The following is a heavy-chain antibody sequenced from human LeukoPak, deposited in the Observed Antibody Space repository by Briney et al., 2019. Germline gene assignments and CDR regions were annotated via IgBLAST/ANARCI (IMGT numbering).Heavy chain of an antibody. V-gene: IGHV2-5*02. Sequence: VSGPTLVKLTQPLTLTCTFSGFSLSTSGGGVGWIRQPPGKALEWLALLYWDDDKRYSPSLKRRLTITNDTSKNQVVLTMTNMDPVDTATYFCAHSQYYGSGSYYYGYFDYWGQGTLVTVSS. CDR1: GFSLSTSGGG. J-gene: IGHJ4*02. D-gene: IGHD3-10*01. CDR3: AHSQYYGSGSYYYGYFDY. CDR2: LYWDDDK.